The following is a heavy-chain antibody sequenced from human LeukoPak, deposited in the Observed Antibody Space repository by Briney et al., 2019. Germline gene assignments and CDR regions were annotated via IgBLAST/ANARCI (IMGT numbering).Heavy chain of an antibody. J-gene: IGHJ2*01. CDR2: TNYRSRWYN. CDR1: GDSVSSNSAA. D-gene: IGHD6-13*01. V-gene: IGHV6-1*01. Sequence: SQTLSLTCAISGDSVSSNSAAWNWIRQSPSRGLEWLGRTNYRSRWYNDYAVSVKSRITIKPDTSKNQFSLQMNSVTPEDTAVYYCARASIAASGVTGFDWNFDLWGRGTLVTVSS. CDR3: ARASIAASGVTGFDWNFDL.